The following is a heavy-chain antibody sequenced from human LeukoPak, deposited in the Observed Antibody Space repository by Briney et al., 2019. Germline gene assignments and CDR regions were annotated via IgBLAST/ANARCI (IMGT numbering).Heavy chain of an antibody. Sequence: GGSLRLSCAASGFTFSSYWMHWVRQAPGKGLVWVSRINTDGSSTSYADSVKGRFTISRDNAKNSLYLQMNSLRAEDTAVYYCASSSTSLFDYWGQGTLVTVSS. CDR2: INTDGSST. CDR1: GFTFSSYW. V-gene: IGHV3-74*01. D-gene: IGHD2-2*01. CDR3: ASSSTSLFDY. J-gene: IGHJ4*02.